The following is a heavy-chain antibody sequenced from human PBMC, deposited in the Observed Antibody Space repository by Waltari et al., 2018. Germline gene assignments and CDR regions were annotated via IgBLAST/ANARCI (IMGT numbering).Heavy chain of an antibody. Sequence: QVQLQESGPGLVKPSQTLSLTCTVSGGSISSGSYYWSWIRQPAGKGLEWIGRIYTRGSTNYNPSLKTRVTISVDTSKNQFSLKLSSVTAADTAVYYCARGLISSGYSHGYFQHWGQGTLVTVSS. CDR3: ARGLISSGYSHGYFQH. CDR2: IYTRGST. J-gene: IGHJ1*01. D-gene: IGHD3-22*01. V-gene: IGHV4-61*02. CDR1: GGSISSGSYY.